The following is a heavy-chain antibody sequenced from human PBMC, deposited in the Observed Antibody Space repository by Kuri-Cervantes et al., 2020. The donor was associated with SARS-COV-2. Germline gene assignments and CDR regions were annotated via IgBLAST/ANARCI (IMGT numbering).Heavy chain of an antibody. J-gene: IGHJ4*02. CDR3: ARETQQFDY. V-gene: IGHV4-39*07. CDR2: IYYSGST. D-gene: IGHD1/OR15-1a*01. CDR1: GGSISSSSYY. Sequence: GSLRLSCTVSGGSISSSSYYWGWIRQPPGKGLEWIGSIYYSGSTYYNPSLKSRVTISVDTSKNQFSLKLSSVTAADTAVYYCARETQQFDYWGQGTLVTVSS.